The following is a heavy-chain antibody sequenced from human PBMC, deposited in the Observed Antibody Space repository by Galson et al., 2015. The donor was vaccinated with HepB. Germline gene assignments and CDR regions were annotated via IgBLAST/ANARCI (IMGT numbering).Heavy chain of an antibody. CDR1: GFALSNYG. J-gene: IGHJ4*02. Sequence: SLRLSCAASGFALSNYGMNWVRQALGKGLEWVSTFGASGVNTSYADSVTGRLTISGDNSKNTLYLQMNSLRAEDTAVYYCAKRLSVPIDCWGQGTLVTVSS. V-gene: IGHV3-23*01. CDR3: AKRLSVPIDC. CDR2: FGASGVNT.